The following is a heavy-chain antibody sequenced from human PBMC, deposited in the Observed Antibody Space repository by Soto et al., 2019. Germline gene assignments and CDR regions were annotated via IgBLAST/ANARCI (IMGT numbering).Heavy chain of an antibody. V-gene: IGHV3-7*03. J-gene: IGHJ3*02. CDR3: ARRVVAATSDAFDI. Sequence: EVQLVESGGGLVQPGGSLRLSCAASGFTFSSYWMSWVRQAPGKGLEWVANIKQDGSEKYYVDSVKGRFTISRDNAKNSLYLQMNSLRAEDTAVYYCARRVVAATSDAFDIWGQGTMVTVSS. CDR2: IKQDGSEK. D-gene: IGHD2-15*01. CDR1: GFTFSSYW.